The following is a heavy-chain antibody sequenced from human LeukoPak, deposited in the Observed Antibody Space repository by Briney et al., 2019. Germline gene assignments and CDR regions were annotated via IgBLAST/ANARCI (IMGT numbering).Heavy chain of an antibody. D-gene: IGHD6-19*01. Sequence: SETLSLTCTVSGYSISSGYYWVWIRQSPETGLEWIGSMHYSGSTYYNPSLNSRVTISVDTSKNQFSLKLSSVTAADTAVYYCARSVAVAARRNWFDPWGQGTLVTVSS. CDR1: GYSISSGYY. CDR2: MHYSGST. CDR3: ARSVAVAARRNWFDP. V-gene: IGHV4-38-2*02. J-gene: IGHJ5*02.